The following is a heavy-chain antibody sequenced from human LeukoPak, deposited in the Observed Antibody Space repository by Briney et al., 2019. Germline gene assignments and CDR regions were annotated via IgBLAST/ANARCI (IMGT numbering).Heavy chain of an antibody. CDR1: GGSINSYY. D-gene: IGHD4-17*01. J-gene: IGHJ6*02. CDR3: ARHGGGDRHGDYDPYFYYGMDV. CDR2: IYDTGST. V-gene: IGHV4-59*08. Sequence: SETLSLTCTVSGGSINSYYWSWIRQPPGKGLEWIGCIYDTGSTNYKPSLKSRVTISVDTSKNQFSLKLSSVTAADTAVYFCARHGGGDRHGDYDPYFYYGMDVWGQETTVTVSS.